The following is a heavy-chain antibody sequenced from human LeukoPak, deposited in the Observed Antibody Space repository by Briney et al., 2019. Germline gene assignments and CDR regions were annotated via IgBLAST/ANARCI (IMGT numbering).Heavy chain of an antibody. CDR3: ARDSNSRAGDY. CDR1: GFTFSSYG. D-gene: IGHD2/OR15-2a*01. CDR2: IWYDGSNK. Sequence: GGSLRLSCAASGFTFSSYGMHWVRQAPGKGLEWVAVIWYDGSNKYYADSVKGRFTISRDNSKNTLYLQMNSLRAEDTAVYYCARDSNSRAGDYWGQGTLVTVSS. V-gene: IGHV3-33*01. J-gene: IGHJ4*02.